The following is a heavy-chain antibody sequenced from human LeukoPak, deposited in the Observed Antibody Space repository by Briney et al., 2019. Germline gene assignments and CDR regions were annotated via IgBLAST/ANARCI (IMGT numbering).Heavy chain of an antibody. J-gene: IGHJ4*02. CDR2: IYYSGST. CDR1: GGSVSSSSHY. CDR3: ASRDYYDSSGYLYTGDY. Sequence: PSETLSLTCTVSGGSVSSSSHYWGWIRQPPGKGLEWIGSIYYSGSTYYNPSLKSRVTISVDTSKNQFSLKLSSVTAADTAVYYCASRDYYDSSGYLYTGDYWGQGTLVTVSS. V-gene: IGHV4-39*01. D-gene: IGHD3-22*01.